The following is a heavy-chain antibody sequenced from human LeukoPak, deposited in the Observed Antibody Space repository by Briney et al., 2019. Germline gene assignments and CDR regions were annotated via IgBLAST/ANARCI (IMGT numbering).Heavy chain of an antibody. Sequence: SETLSLTCTVSGASISSGDYYWSWIRQPPGKGLEWIGYTHYSGNSYYNPSLKSRVTISIDTSKNQFSLKLSSVTAADTAVYYCARPKGRGCNGGTCYTDWFDPWGQGTLVTVSS. CDR3: ARPKGRGCNGGTCYTDWFDP. J-gene: IGHJ5*02. D-gene: IGHD2-15*01. CDR1: GASISSGDYY. CDR2: THYSGNS. V-gene: IGHV4-30-4*01.